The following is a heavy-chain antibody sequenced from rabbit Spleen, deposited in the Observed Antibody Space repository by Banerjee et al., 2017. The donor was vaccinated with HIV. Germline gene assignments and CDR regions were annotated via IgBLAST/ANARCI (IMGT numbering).Heavy chain of an antibody. Sequence: QEQLVESGGGLVQPGGSLKLSCKASGFDFSVYGLSWVRQAPGKGLEWIGYIDPIFGRTYYASWVNGRFTISSHNAQNTLYLQLDSLTAADTATYFCVRDLGYDDASEKGYFNLWGQGTLVPS. CDR1: GFDFSVYG. V-gene: IGHV1S47*01. CDR2: IDPIFGRT. D-gene: IGHD2-1*01. CDR3: VRDLGYDDASEKGYFNL. J-gene: IGHJ4*01.